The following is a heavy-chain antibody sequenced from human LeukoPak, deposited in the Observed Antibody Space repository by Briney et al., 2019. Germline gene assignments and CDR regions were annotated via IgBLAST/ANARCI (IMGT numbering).Heavy chain of an antibody. CDR1: GFTVSSNY. Sequence: GGSLRLSCAASGFTVSSNYMSWVRQAPGKGLEWVSVIYSGGSTYYADSVKGRFTISRDNSKNTLYLQMNSLRAEDTAVYYCAKDVPLLWFGELPHYYYGMDVWGQGTTVTVSS. CDR3: AKDVPLLWFGELPHYYYGMDV. V-gene: IGHV3-53*01. CDR2: IYSGGST. D-gene: IGHD3-10*01. J-gene: IGHJ6*02.